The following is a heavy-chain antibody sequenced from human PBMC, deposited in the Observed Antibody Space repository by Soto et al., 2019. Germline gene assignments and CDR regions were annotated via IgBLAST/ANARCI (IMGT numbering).Heavy chain of an antibody. CDR2: IYSGGST. J-gene: IGHJ4*02. CDR3: ARYIGRMYSSSWYYLDY. Sequence: GGSLKLSCAASGFTVSSNHMSWVRQAPGKGLEWVSVIYSGGSTYYADSVKGRFTISRDNSKNTLYLQMNSLRAEDTAVYYCARYIGRMYSSSWYYLDYWGQGTLVTVSS. V-gene: IGHV3-66*01. D-gene: IGHD6-13*01. CDR1: GFTVSSNH.